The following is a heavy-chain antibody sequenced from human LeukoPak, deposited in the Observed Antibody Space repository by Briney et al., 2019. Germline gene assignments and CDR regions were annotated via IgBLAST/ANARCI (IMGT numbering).Heavy chain of an antibody. CDR2: ISGSGGST. V-gene: IGHV3-23*01. Sequence: GGSLRLSCAASGFTFSSYAMSWVRQAPGKGLEWVSAISGSGGSTYYADSVEGRFTISRDNSKNTLYLQMNSLRAEDTAVYYCAEGEVAAFDYWGQGTLVTVSS. J-gene: IGHJ4*02. D-gene: IGHD2-15*01. CDR1: GFTFSSYA. CDR3: AEGEVAAFDY.